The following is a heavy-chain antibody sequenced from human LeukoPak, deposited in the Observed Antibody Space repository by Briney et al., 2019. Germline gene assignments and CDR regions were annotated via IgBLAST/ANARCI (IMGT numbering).Heavy chain of an antibody. CDR3: ARGGYGHNMDV. J-gene: IGHJ6*03. V-gene: IGHV3-74*01. D-gene: IGHD3-10*01. CDR1: GVMFSNYY. Sequence: TVGSLRLSCVGSGVMFSNYYMYSVRQAPGKGLVWVSRIKNAGIDTIYADSVKGRFTVSRDNAKNTLYLQMSSLRAEDTAVYYCARGGYGHNMDVWGEGTTVNVSS. CDR2: IKNAGIDT.